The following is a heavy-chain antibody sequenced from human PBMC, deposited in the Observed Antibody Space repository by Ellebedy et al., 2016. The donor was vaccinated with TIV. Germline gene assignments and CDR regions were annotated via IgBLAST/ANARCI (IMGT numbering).Heavy chain of an antibody. V-gene: IGHV4-4*07. D-gene: IGHD6-19*01. CDR3: KGSGWYFDSAGMDV. CDR2: IYTSGST. Sequence: MPSETLSLTCTVSGGSISSYYWSWIRQPAGKGLEWIGRIYTSGSTNYNPSLKSRVTMSVDTSKNQFSLKLSSVTAADTAVYYCKGSGWYFDSAGMDVWGQGTTVTVSS. J-gene: IGHJ6*02. CDR1: GGSISSYY.